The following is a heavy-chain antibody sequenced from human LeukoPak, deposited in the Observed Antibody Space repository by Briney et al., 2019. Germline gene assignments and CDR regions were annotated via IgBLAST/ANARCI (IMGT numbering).Heavy chain of an antibody. CDR2: LRNDGSNK. CDR3: ATFFRKSGYHPFDI. CDR1: GFSFGDYA. Sequence: GGSLRLSCAASGFSFGDYAMHWVRQAPGKGLECVAFLRNDGSNKDYVDSVQGRFTISRDNSKNILFLQMNSLRAEDTALYYCATFFRKSGYHPFDIWGQGTLVTVSS. J-gene: IGHJ3*02. D-gene: IGHD6-13*01. V-gene: IGHV3-30*02.